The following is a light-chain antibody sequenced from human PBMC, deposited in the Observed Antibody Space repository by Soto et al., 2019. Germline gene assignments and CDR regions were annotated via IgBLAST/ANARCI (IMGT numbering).Light chain of an antibody. CDR2: GNN. CDR3: QSYDSSLSGYV. Sequence: QSVLTQPPSVSGAPGQRVTISCTGSSSNIGAGYDVHWYQQLPGTAPQLLIYGNNNRPSGVPDRFSGSKSGTSASLAITGLQAEDEADYYGQSYDSSLSGYVFGTGTKVTVL. J-gene: IGLJ1*01. CDR1: SSNIGAGYD. V-gene: IGLV1-40*01.